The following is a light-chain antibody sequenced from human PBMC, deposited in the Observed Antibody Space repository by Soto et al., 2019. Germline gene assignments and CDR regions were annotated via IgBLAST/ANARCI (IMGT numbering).Light chain of an antibody. CDR3: SAYTTTSIRV. Sequence: QSALTQPASVSASPGRSITISCTGTSSDIGYYNSVSWYQQHPGKAPQLMIYDVSYRPSGISSRFSGSKSGNTASLTISGVQAEDEADYYCSAYTTTSIRVFGGGTKLTVL. V-gene: IGLV2-14*03. CDR1: SSDIGYYNS. CDR2: DVS. J-gene: IGLJ2*01.